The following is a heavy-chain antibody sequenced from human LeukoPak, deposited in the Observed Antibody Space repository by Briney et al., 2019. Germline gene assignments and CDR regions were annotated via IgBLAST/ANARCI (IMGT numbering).Heavy chain of an antibody. Sequence: GGSLRLSCAASGFTFSSYAMSWVRQAPGKGLEWVSAISGSGGSTYYADSVKGRFTISRDNSKNTLYLQMNSLRAEDTALYYCAKDNRIAASGTNWFDPWGQGTLVPGSS. J-gene: IGHJ5*02. CDR2: ISGSGGST. CDR1: GFTFSSYA. V-gene: IGHV3-23*01. D-gene: IGHD6-13*01. CDR3: AKDNRIAASGTNWFDP.